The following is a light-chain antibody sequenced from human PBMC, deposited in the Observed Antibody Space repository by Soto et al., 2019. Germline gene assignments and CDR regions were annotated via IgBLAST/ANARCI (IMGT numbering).Light chain of an antibody. V-gene: IGKV3-20*01. Sequence: EIVLTQSPGTLYLSLGERATLSCRASQSVSGTYLAWYQQKPGQAPRLLIYGASSRATGIPDRFSGSGSGTDFTLTICRLEPEDFAVYYCQQFGSSLPWTFGQGTKVDIK. CDR2: GAS. CDR3: QQFGSSLPWT. J-gene: IGKJ1*01. CDR1: QSVSGTY.